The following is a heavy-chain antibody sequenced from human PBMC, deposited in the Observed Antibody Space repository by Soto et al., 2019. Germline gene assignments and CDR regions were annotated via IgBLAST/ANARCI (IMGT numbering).Heavy chain of an antibody. Sequence: SQTLSLTCAISGDSVSSNSAAWNWIRQSPSRGLEWLGRTYYRSKWYNDYAVSVKSRITINPDTSKNQFSLQLNSVTPEDTAVYYCAREALLGYCTNGVCRTSMDVWGQVTTVTVSS. V-gene: IGHV6-1*01. CDR1: GDSVSSNSAA. D-gene: IGHD2-8*01. J-gene: IGHJ6*02. CDR3: AREALLGYCTNGVCRTSMDV. CDR2: TYYRSKWYN.